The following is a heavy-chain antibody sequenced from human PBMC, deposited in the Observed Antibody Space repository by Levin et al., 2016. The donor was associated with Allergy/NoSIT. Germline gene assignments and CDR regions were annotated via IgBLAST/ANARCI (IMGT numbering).Heavy chain of an antibody. CDR3: VRELGAMIRGVVIMGWFDP. J-gene: IGHJ5*02. CDR2: INRSGDNT. D-gene: IGHD3-10*01. Sequence: WVRQAPGQGLEWMGIINRSGDNTSYAEKFQGRVTMTRDTSTSTVYMELSSLRSEDTAVYYCVRELGAMIRGVVIMGWFDPWGQGTLVTVSS. V-gene: IGHV1-46*03.